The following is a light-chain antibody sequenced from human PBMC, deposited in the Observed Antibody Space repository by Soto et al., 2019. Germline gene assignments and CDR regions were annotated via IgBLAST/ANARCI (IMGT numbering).Light chain of an antibody. CDR1: SSDIGSYKH. Sequence: QSVLTQPASVSGSPGQSITISCSGTSSDIGSYKHVAWYQQFPGKSPQLMIYAVSDRPPGVSYRFSGSKSGITASLTISGLQTEDEADYYCISYSDRKYYLFGTGTKLTVL. V-gene: IGLV2-14*03. J-gene: IGLJ1*01. CDR3: ISYSDRKYYL. CDR2: AVS.